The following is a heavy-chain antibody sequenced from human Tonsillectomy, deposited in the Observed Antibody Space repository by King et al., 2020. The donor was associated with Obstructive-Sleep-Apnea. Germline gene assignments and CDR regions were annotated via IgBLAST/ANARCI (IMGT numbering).Heavy chain of an antibody. D-gene: IGHD1-26*01. V-gene: IGHV4-59*01. J-gene: IGHJ5*02. CDR2: IYSSGTT. Sequence: VQLQESGPGLVKPSETLSLTCTVSGGSIRCYYWSWIRQPPGKGIEWISYIYSSGTTNYNPSLKIRVSISVDTAKNLFSLKLNSVTAADTAVYYCARQANSYLTLGWFDPWGQGTLVTVSS. CDR3: ARQANSYLTLGWFDP. CDR1: GGSIRCYY.